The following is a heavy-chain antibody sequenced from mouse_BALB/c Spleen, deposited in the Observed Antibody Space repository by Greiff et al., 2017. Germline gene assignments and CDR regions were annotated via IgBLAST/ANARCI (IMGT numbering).Heavy chain of an antibody. D-gene: IGHD1-1*01. CDR1: GFTFSSYG. CDR2: ISSGGSYT. CDR3: ARHRDYYGSNYFDY. J-gene: IGHJ2*01. Sequence: DVQLQESGGDLVKPGGSLKLSCAASGFTFSSYGMSWVRQTPDKRLEWVATISSGGSYTYYPDSVKGRFTISRDNAKNTLYLQMSSLKSEDTAMYYCARHRDYYGSNYFDYWGQGTTLTVSS. V-gene: IGHV5-6*01.